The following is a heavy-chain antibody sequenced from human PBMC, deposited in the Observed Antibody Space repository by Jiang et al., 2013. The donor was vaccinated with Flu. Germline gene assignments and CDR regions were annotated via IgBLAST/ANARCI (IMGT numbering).Heavy chain of an antibody. CDR3: ARGGYGSRPHYFDY. V-gene: IGHV5-51*03. CDR2: SILVTLIP. Sequence: EVKKPGESLKISCKGSGYSFTSYWIGWVRQMPGKGLEWMGSSILVTLIPDTSPSFQGQVTISADKSISTAYLQWSSLKASDTAMYYCARGGYGSRPHYFDYWGQGTLVTVSS. J-gene: IGHJ4*02. CDR1: GYSFTSYW. D-gene: IGHD3-10*01.